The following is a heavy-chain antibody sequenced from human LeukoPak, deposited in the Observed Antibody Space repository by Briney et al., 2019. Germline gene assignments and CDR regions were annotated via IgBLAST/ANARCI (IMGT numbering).Heavy chain of an antibody. J-gene: IGHJ6*03. CDR2: IIPIFGTS. V-gene: IGHV1-69*13. Sequence: ASVKVSCKASGGTFSTYASSWVRQAPGQGLEWMGGIIPIFGTSNYAQNFQGRVTITADESTSTAYMELSSLRSEDTAVYYCARGHTKVDIHYYYYMDVWGKGTTVTISS. D-gene: IGHD5-12*01. CDR1: GGTFSTYA. CDR3: ARGHTKVDIHYYYYMDV.